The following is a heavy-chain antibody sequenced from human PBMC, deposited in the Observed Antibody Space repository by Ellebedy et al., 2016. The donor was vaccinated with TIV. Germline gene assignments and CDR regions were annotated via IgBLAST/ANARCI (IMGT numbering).Heavy chain of an antibody. CDR2: IYGGCST. D-gene: IGHD4-17*01. V-gene: IGHV3-66*01. CDR3: AKDKVFGDSKWEIDV. CDR1: GFTINNNY. Sequence: GESLKISCAASGFTINNNYMTWVRQAPGKGLEWASVIYGGCSTFCADSVKGRFIISGDNSKSTLYLQVNSLRVEDTAVYDCAKDKVFGDSKWEIDVWGQGTTVTVSS. J-gene: IGHJ6*02.